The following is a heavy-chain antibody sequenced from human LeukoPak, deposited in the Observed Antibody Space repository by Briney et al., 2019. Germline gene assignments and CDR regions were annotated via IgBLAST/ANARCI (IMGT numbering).Heavy chain of an antibody. D-gene: IGHD5-18*01. V-gene: IGHV1-2*02. J-gene: IGHJ4*02. Sequence: GASVKVSCKTSGYTFTGYYIHWVRQAPGQGLEWMGWINPNSGGTNYAQKFQGRVTMTRDTSISTAYMELSRLRSDDTAVYFCARERTWIQLEDWGQGTLVTVSS. CDR1: GYTFTGYY. CDR2: INPNSGGT. CDR3: ARERTWIQLED.